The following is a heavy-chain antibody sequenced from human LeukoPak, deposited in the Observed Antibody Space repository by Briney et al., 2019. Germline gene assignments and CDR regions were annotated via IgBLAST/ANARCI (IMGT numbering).Heavy chain of an antibody. CDR1: GGSISRSNW. J-gene: IGHJ4*02. CDR3: ATYYDILSGYTFDY. V-gene: IGHV4-4*02. D-gene: IGHD3-9*01. Sequence: SGTLSLTCTVSGGSISRSNWWSWVRQPPGKGLEWIGEIHDTGSTNYNPPLKSRVTMSLDKSKNQFSLNLNSVTAADTAVYYCATYYDILSGYTFDYWGQGTLVTVSS. CDR2: IHDTGST.